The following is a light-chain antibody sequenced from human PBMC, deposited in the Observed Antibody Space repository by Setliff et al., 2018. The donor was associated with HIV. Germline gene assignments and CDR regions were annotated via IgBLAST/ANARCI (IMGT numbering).Light chain of an antibody. CDR2: DVT. CDR1: SSDVRDYNF. CDR3: CSYAGSSTFV. V-gene: IGLV2-23*02. Sequence: QSVLTQPASVSGSPGQSITISCTGASSDVRDYNFVSWYQQHPGKAPKVLIYDVTKRPSGVSNRFSASKSGNTASLTITGLQADDEGDYYCCSYAGSSTFVFGTGTKVTV. J-gene: IGLJ1*01.